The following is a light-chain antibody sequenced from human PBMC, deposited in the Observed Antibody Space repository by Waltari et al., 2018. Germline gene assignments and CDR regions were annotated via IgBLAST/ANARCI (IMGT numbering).Light chain of an antibody. CDR3: ASYAGSPWV. CDR1: SSDIGNYNL. Sequence: QSALTQPASVSGSPGQSITIPCTGTSSDIGNYNLVSWYQQHPGKVPKLMIYEASKRPSGVSNRFSGSKSGNTASLTISGLQAEDEADYYCASYAGSPWVVGGGTKVTVL. CDR2: EAS. J-gene: IGLJ3*02. V-gene: IGLV2-23*01.